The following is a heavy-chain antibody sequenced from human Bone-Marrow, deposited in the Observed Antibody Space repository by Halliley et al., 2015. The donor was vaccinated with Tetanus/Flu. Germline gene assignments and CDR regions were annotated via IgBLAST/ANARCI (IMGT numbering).Heavy chain of an antibody. J-gene: IGHJ5*02. CDR1: GGSISGYY. CDR3: ASSIVSTSAGNWFDP. CDR2: IYYSGST. D-gene: IGHD5-12*01. V-gene: IGHV4-59*01. Sequence: TLSLTCTVSGGSISGYYWSWIRQPPGKGLEWIGYIYYSGSTNYNPSLESQVTMSLDTSNNQFSLKLTSVTAADTAVYYCASSIVSTSAGNWFDPWGQGTLVTVSS.